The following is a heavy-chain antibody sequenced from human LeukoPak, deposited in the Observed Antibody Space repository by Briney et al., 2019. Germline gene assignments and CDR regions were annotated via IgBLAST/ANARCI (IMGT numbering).Heavy chain of an antibody. J-gene: IGHJ4*02. V-gene: IGHV4-34*01. Sequence: SETLSLTCAVNGGSFSGYYWSWIRQPPGKGLEWIGETNPSGSTNYSPSLKSRVTISIDTSKNQFSLRLSSVTAADTAVYYCARGFRVPYRLDNDYWGQGTLVSVSS. CDR2: TNPSGST. CDR3: ARGFRVPYRLDNDY. D-gene: IGHD2-2*01. CDR1: GGSFSGYY.